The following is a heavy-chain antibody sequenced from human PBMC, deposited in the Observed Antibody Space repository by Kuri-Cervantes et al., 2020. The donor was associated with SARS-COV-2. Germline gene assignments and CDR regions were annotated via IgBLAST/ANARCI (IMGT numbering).Heavy chain of an antibody. CDR1: GGTFSTAI. D-gene: IGHD2-21*02. CDR2: IMPALGMP. V-gene: IGHV1-69*10. Sequence: SVKVSCKASGGTFSTAIISWVRQGPGQGLEWMGGIMPALGMPNYAQKFRDRVTITADTSTATAFLELSGLKSEDTALYYCASDVVSGSLSLDFWGQGTLVTVSS. J-gene: IGHJ4*02. CDR3: ASDVVSGSLSLDF.